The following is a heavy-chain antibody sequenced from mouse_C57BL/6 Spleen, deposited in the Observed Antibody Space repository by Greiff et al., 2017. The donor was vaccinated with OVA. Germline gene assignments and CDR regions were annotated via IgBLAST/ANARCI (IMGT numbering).Heavy chain of an antibody. CDR3: ARHYYGGDYFDY. V-gene: IGHV5-4*03. D-gene: IGHD1-1*01. CDR1: GFTFSSYA. CDR2: ISDGGSYT. J-gene: IGHJ2*01. Sequence: EVMLVESGGGLVKPGGSLKLSCAASGFTFSSYAMSWVRQTPEKRLAWVATISDGGSYTYYPDNVKGRFTISRDNAKNNLYLQMSHLKSEDTAMYYCARHYYGGDYFDYWGQGTTLTVSS.